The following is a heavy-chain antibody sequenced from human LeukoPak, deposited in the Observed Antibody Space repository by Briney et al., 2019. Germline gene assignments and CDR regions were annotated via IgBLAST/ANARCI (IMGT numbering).Heavy chain of an antibody. D-gene: IGHD1-1*01. CDR2: MSSDGIKT. CDR3: AKDHAGTGRAFEY. Sequence: PGGSLRLSCATSGFTFRTCGVHWVRQAPGKGLEWVALMSSDGIKTYYADSVKGRFTISRDSSKDTLYLQMSSLRADDTAVYYRAKDHAGTGRAFEYWGQGTLVTVSS. J-gene: IGHJ4*02. V-gene: IGHV3-30*04. CDR1: GFTFRTCG.